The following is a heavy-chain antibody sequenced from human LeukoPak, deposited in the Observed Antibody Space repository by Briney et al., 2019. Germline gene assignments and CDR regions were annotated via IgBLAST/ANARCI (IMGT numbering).Heavy chain of an antibody. V-gene: IGHV3-48*02. CDR3: ARDPHIAAAGTIFDY. CDR1: GFTFSSCS. CDR2: ISSSSTTR. Sequence: PGGSLRLSCVVSGFTFSSCSMNWVRQAPGKGLEWVSYISSSSTTRYCADSVKGRFTISRDNAKNSLYLQMNSLRDEDSAVYYCARDPHIAAAGTIFDYWGQGTLVTVSS. J-gene: IGHJ4*02. D-gene: IGHD6-13*01.